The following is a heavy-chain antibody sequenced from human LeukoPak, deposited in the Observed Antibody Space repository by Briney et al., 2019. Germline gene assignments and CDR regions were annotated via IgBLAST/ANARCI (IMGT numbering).Heavy chain of an antibody. V-gene: IGHV7-4-1*02. CDR1: GYSFSSFS. Sequence: GASVKVSCKASGYSFSSFSMNWVRQAPGQGPEWMGRMNTNTGKSTYAQGFASRFVFSLDTSVTTAFLQINNLEPEDTAVYYCAKITGPGSGGFDVWGRGSLVTVSS. J-gene: IGHJ2*01. CDR2: MNTNTGKS. D-gene: IGHD3-10*01. CDR3: AKITGPGSGGFDV.